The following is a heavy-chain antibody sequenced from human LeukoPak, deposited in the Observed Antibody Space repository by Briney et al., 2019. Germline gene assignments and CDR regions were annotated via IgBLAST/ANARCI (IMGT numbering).Heavy chain of an antibody. CDR2: IFSSGNN. CDR3: AREGGGFDY. D-gene: IGHD3-16*01. J-gene: IGHJ4*02. V-gene: IGHV4-4*07. Sequence: PSETLSLTCSVSGGSISSYSWSWLRQPAGKGLDWIGRIFSSGNNKYNPSLKSRVIMSVDTSKNQFSLALTSVTAADPAVYYCAREGGGFDYWGQGTLVTVSS. CDR1: GGSISSYS.